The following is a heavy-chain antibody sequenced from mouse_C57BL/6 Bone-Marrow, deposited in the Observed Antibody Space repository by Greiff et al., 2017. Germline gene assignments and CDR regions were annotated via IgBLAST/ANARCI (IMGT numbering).Heavy chain of an antibody. D-gene: IGHD1-1*01. V-gene: IGHV1-64*01. CDR1: GYTFTSYW. J-gene: IGHJ1*03. CDR3: ARLYGSRGYFDV. CDR2: IHPNSGST. Sequence: QVQLQQPGAELVKPGASVKLSCKASGYTFTSYWMHWVKQRPGQGLEWIGMIHPNSGSTKYNEKFKSKATLTVDKSSSTAYMQLSSLTSEDSAVYYFARLYGSRGYFDVWGTGTTVTGSS.